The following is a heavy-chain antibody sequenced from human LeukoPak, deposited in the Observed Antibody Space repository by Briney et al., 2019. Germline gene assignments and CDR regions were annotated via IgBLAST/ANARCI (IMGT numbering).Heavy chain of an antibody. V-gene: IGHV3-48*04. CDR3: ARSDIDGMDV. J-gene: IGHJ6*02. D-gene: IGHD5-12*01. CDR1: GFTFSSYS. Sequence: GGSLRLSCAASGFTFSSYSMTWVRQAPGKGLEWVSYISSSSSTIYYADSVKGRFTISRDNAKNSLYLQMNSLRAEDTAVYYCARSDIDGMDVWGQGTTVTVSS. CDR2: ISSSSSTI.